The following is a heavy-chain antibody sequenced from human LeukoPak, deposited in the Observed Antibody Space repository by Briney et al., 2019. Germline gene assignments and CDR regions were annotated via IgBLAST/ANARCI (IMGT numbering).Heavy chain of an antibody. J-gene: IGHJ6*03. CDR2: IYTSGST. CDR1: GGSISSYY. Sequence: PSETLSLTCTVSGGSISSYYWSWIRQPPGKGLEWIGYIYTSGSTNYNPSLKSRVTISVDTSKNQFSLKLSSVTAADTAVYYCARVQYYYYYMDVWGKGTTVTVSS. V-gene: IGHV4-4*09. CDR3: ARVQYYYYYMDV.